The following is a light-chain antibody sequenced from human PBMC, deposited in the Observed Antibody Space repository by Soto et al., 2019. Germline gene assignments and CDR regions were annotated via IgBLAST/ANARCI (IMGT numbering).Light chain of an antibody. J-gene: IGLJ2*01. CDR3: QSYDSSLSGV. V-gene: IGLV1-40*01. CDR2: DNS. CDR1: SSNIGAGYD. Sequence: QLVLTQPPSVSGAPGQRVTISCTGSSSNIGAGYDVHWYQQLPGTAPKLLIYDNSNRPSGVPDRFSGSKSGTSASLAISGLQAEDEANYYCQSYDSSLSGVFGGGTKLTVL.